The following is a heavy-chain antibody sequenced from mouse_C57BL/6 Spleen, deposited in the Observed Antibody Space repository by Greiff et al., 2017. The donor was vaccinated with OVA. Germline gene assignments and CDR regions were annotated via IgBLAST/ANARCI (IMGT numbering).Heavy chain of an antibody. D-gene: IGHD1-1*01. CDR1: GYAFSSSW. CDR3: AREDYNGSSYYFDY. CDR2: IYPGDGDT. J-gene: IGHJ2*01. Sequence: QVQLQQSGPELVKPGASVKISCKASGYAFSSSWMNWVKQRPGKGLEWIGRIYPGDGDTNYNGKFKGKATLTADKSSSTAYMQLSSLTSEDSAVYFCAREDYNGSSYYFDYWGQGTTLTVSS. V-gene: IGHV1-82*01.